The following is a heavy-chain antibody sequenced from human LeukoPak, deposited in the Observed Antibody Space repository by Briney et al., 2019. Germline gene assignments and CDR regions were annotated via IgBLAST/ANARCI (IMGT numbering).Heavy chain of an antibody. J-gene: IGHJ4*02. Sequence: SQTLSLTCTVSGGSISSGGYYWSWIRQHPGKGLEWIGYIYYSGSTYYNPSLKSRVTISVDTSKNQFSLKLSSVTAADTAVYYCARGYYDSSGYYVGFAPVSLDCWGQGTLVTVSS. CDR1: GGSISSGGYY. CDR3: ARGYYDSSGYYVGFAPVSLDC. CDR2: IYYSGST. V-gene: IGHV4-31*03. D-gene: IGHD3-22*01.